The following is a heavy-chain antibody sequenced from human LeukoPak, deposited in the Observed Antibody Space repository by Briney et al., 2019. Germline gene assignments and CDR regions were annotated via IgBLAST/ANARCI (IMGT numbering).Heavy chain of an antibody. J-gene: IGHJ3*01. CDR3: ASRTSSGYDYDVFDL. CDR2: MNPDSGDT. D-gene: IGHD5-12*01. CDR1: GYTFTRFD. Sequence: ASEKVSCKASGYTFTRFDINWVRQTAGQGLEWMGWMNPDSGDTGYAPKFQGRVIMTRNTSIRTAYMELSSLTSEDTAVYYCASRTSSGYDYDVFDLWGQGTVVTVSS. V-gene: IGHV1-8*01.